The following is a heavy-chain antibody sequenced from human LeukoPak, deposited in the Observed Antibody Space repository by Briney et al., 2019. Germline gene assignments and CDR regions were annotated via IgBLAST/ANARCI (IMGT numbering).Heavy chain of an antibody. CDR1: GGSISSYY. Sequence: PSETLSLTCSVSGGSISSYYWSWIRQPPGKGLEWXXXIYYTGSTNYNPSLKSRVTISVDTSKNQFSLKLNSVTAADTAVYYCARELCSTTTCYFDYWGQGTLVTVFS. D-gene: IGHD2-2*01. CDR3: ARELCSTTTCYFDY. CDR2: IYYTGST. V-gene: IGHV4-59*01. J-gene: IGHJ4*02.